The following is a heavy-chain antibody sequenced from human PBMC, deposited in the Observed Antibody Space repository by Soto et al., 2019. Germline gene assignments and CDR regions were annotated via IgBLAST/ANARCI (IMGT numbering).Heavy chain of an antibody. CDR3: ARTVTIFGVVNRFDP. D-gene: IGHD3-3*01. Sequence: QVQLQQWGAGLLKPSETLSLTCAVYGGSFSGYYWSWIRQPPGKGLEWIGEINHSGSTNYNPSLKSRVTISVDTSKNQFSLKLSSVTAADTAVYYCARTVTIFGVVNRFDPWGQGTLVSVSS. J-gene: IGHJ5*02. V-gene: IGHV4-34*01. CDR2: INHSGST. CDR1: GGSFSGYY.